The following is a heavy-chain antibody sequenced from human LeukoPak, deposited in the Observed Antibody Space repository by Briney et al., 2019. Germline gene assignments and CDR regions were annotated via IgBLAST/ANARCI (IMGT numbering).Heavy chain of an antibody. CDR1: GGSFSGYY. D-gene: IGHD2/OR15-2a*01. CDR3: ARGRGYNSFDY. CDR2: ISHSGST. V-gene: IGHV4-34*01. J-gene: IGHJ4*02. Sequence: SETLSLTCAVYGGSFSGYYWGLISQPPGRRLEWIGEISHSGSTNYNPSLKSRITISVDTSKNQFSLKLSSVTAADTAVYYCARGRGYNSFDYWGQGTLVTVSS.